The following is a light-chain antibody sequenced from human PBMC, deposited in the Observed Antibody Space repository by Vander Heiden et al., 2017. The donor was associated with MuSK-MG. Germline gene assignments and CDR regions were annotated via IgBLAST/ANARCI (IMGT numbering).Light chain of an antibody. J-gene: IGLJ3*02. Sequence: SYALTQPPSVSVSPGPTASITCYGDQLGDSYVCWYQQTPGQSPVLVIQEDSKRTAGIPELFSGSNSGNTATLTISGTQAVDEDYYYCQAWDTTTVVFGGGTKLTVL. CDR3: QAWDTTTVV. CDR2: EDS. CDR1: QLGDSY. V-gene: IGLV3-1*01.